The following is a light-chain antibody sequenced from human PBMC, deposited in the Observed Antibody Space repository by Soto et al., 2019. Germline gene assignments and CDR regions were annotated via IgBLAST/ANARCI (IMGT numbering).Light chain of an antibody. J-gene: IGLJ1*01. Sequence: QSALTQPASVSGSPGQSITISCTGARTDVDGHDYVSWYQQHPGQAPKLIIFDVHNRPSGVSSRFSGSKSGDTASLTISGLRAEDDVDYYCSSYTASTPFYVFGTGTKLTVL. V-gene: IGLV2-14*03. CDR3: SSYTASTPFYV. CDR2: DVH. CDR1: RTDVDGHDY.